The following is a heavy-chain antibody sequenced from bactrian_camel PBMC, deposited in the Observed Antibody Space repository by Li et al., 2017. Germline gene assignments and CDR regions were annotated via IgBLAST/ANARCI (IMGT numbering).Heavy chain of an antibody. V-gene: IGHV3S54*01. CDR2: INNGGTWT. CDR3: AADPTCTGTYPEGY. Sequence: HVQLVESGGCSVQAGGSRRLSCAASLSLYSSRCMGWFRQAPGREREGVAAINNGGTWTGYADSVKGRFTTSGDNAKIILYLQMTNLKPGDTGRYYCAADPTCTGTYPEGYWGQGTQVTVS. D-gene: IGHD2*01. CDR1: LSLYSSRC. J-gene: IGHJ4*01.